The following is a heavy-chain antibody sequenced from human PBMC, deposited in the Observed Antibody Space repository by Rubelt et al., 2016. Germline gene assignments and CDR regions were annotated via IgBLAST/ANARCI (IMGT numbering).Heavy chain of an antibody. J-gene: IGHJ4*02. CDR2: IRYDGSNK. CDR1: GFTFSSYG. Sequence: QVQLVESGGGVVQPGGSLRLSCAASGFTFSSYGMHWVHQAPGKGLEWVAFIRYDGSNKYYADSVKGRFTISRDNSKNTLYLQMNSLRAEDTAVYYCAKGGNVVVTARLYYFDYWGQGTLVTVSS. V-gene: IGHV3-30*02. D-gene: IGHD2-21*02. CDR3: AKGGNVVVTARLYYFDY.